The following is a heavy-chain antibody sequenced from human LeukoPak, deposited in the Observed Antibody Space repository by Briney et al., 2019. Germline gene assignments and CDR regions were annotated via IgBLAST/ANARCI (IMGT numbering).Heavy chain of an antibody. V-gene: IGHV1-69*13. CDR3: ARKTYYGSGSYLPI. CDR1: GGTFSSYA. D-gene: IGHD3-10*01. Sequence: SVKVSCKASGGTFSSYAISWVRQAPGQGLEWMGGIIPIFGTANYAQKFQGRVTITADESTSTAYMELSSLRSEDTAVYYCARKTYYGSGSYLPIWGQGTMVTVSS. J-gene: IGHJ3*02. CDR2: IIPIFGTA.